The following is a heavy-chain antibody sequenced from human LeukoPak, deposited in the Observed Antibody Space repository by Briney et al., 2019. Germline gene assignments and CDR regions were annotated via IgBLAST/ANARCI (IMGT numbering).Heavy chain of an antibody. V-gene: IGHV3-30*02. D-gene: IGHD6-13*01. J-gene: IGHJ5*02. CDR2: IRYDGSNK. CDR1: GFTFSSYG. CDR3: AKTPPYSSSWLFDP. Sequence: GGSLRLSCAASGFTFSSYGMHWVRQAPGKGLEWVAFIRYDGSNKYYTDSVKGRFTISRDNSKNTLYLQMNSLRAEDTAVYYCAKTPPYSSSWLFDPWGQGTLVTVSS.